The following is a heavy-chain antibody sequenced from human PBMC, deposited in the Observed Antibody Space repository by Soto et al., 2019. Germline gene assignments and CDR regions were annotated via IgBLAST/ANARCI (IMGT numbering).Heavy chain of an antibody. J-gene: IGHJ5*02. V-gene: IGHV3-23*01. Sequence: EVQLLESGGGMSQPGGSLRLSCAASGFTFSDYAMTWVRQAPGKGLEWVSSISGRGDGTHYADAVKGRFTISRDASRNTVFLQMNSLRAEDTAIYYCAKAPWGGDCGRRVCSIWFDPWGQGTLVTVSS. CDR1: GFTFSDYA. CDR3: AKAPWGGDCGRRVCSIWFDP. D-gene: IGHD2-21*01. CDR2: ISGRGDGT.